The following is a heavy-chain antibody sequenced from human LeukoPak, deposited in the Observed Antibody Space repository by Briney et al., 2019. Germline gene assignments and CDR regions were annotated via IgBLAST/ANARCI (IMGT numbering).Heavy chain of an antibody. J-gene: IGHJ4*02. Sequence: GGSLRLSCAASGFTFSSYAMSWVRQAPGKGLEWVSAISGSGGSTYYADSVKGRFTISRDNSKNMLYLQMNSLRAEDTAVYYCAKVFQLRGYCSSTSCLFDYWGQGTLVTVSS. CDR3: AKVFQLRGYCSSTSCLFDY. CDR2: ISGSGGST. CDR1: GFTFSSYA. V-gene: IGHV3-23*01. D-gene: IGHD2-2*01.